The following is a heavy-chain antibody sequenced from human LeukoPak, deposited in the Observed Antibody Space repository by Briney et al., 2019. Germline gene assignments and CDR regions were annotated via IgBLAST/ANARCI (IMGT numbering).Heavy chain of an antibody. Sequence: KTGGSLRLSCAASGFKIDDYYMSWIRQAPGKGLEWVSHISLSGGTIYYADSVKGRFTISRDNAKNSLYLQMNSLRAEDTAVYYCARLPAYCSSTSCYVDYWGQGTLVTVSS. D-gene: IGHD2-2*01. CDR2: ISLSGGTI. J-gene: IGHJ4*02. CDR3: ARLPAYCSSTSCYVDY. CDR1: GFKIDDYY. V-gene: IGHV3-11*04.